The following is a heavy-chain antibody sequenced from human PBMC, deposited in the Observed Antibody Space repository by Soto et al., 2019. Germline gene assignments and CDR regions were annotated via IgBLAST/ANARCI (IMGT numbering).Heavy chain of an antibody. CDR1: GFTFISYE. Sequence: PGGSLRLSCAASGFTFISYEMNWVRQAPGKGLEWVSYISSSGSTIYYADSVKGRFTISRDNAKNSLYLQMNSLRAEDTAVYYCASQGGVYSKKDYYYYGMDVWGQGTTVTVSS. CDR2: ISSSGSTI. V-gene: IGHV3-48*03. CDR3: ASQGGVYSKKDYYYYGMDV. D-gene: IGHD6-13*01. J-gene: IGHJ6*02.